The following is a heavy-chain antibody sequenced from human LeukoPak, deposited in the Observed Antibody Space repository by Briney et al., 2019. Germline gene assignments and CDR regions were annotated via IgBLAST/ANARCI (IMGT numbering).Heavy chain of an antibody. D-gene: IGHD5-12*01. Sequence: SETLSLTCTVSGGSISSGGYYWSWIRQHPGKGLEWIGYTYYSGSTNYNPSLKSRVSMSADTSKNQFSLNLRSVTAADTAVYYCAGRVATGSMDVWGQGTTVPVSS. CDR1: GGSISSGGYY. CDR3: AGRVATGSMDV. V-gene: IGHV4-61*08. J-gene: IGHJ6*02. CDR2: TYYSGST.